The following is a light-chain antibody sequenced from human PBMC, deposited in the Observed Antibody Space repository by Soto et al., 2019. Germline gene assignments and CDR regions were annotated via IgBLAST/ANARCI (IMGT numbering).Light chain of an antibody. J-gene: IGLJ1*01. CDR2: SNN. Sequence: QSVLTQPHSASGTPGQRVTISCSGSRSSIGSNTVNWYQHLPGSAPKRLIYSNNHRPSGVPDRFSASKAGASASLAISGLQSEDEGDYYGAAWDASLGGFYVFGSGTKLTVL. CDR1: RSSIGSNT. CDR3: AAWDASLGGFYV. V-gene: IGLV1-44*01.